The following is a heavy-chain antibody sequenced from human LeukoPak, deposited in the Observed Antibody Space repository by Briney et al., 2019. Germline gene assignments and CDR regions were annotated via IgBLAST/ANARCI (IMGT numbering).Heavy chain of an antibody. J-gene: IGHJ6*02. CDR3: ARYDSSSLGYYYYYYGMDV. CDR1: GYTFTSYD. V-gene: IGHV1-8*01. D-gene: IGHD6-6*01. Sequence: ASVKVSCKASGYTFTSYDINWVRQATGQGLEWMGWMNPNSGSTGYAQKFQGRVTMTRNTSISTAYMELSSLRSEDTAVYYCARYDSSSLGYYYYYYGMDVWGQGTTVTVSS. CDR2: MNPNSGST.